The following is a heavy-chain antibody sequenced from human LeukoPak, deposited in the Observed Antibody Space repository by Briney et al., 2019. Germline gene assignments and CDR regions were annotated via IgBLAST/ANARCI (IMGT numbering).Heavy chain of an antibody. CDR3: ARYGGYYNWFDP. J-gene: IGHJ5*02. V-gene: IGHV4-31*03. Sequence: PSETLSLTCTVSGGSISSGGHYWSWIRQHPGKGLEWIGYIYYSGSTYYNPSLKSRVTISVDTSKNQFSLKLSSVTAADTAVYYCARYGGYYNWFDPWGRGTLVTVSS. D-gene: IGHD3-22*01. CDR1: GGSISSGGHY. CDR2: IYYSGST.